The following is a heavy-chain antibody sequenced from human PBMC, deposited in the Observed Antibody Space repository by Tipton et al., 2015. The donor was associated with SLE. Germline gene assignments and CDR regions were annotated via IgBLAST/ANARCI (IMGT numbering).Heavy chain of an antibody. CDR1: GVSISTYY. Sequence: TLSLTCSVSGVSISTYYWSWIRQSPGKGLEWIGEINHGGSTNYNPSLKSRVTISEDTSKNQFSLKLTSVTAADTAIYYCARGYCSDGVCYGFGFFDYWGQGNLVTVSS. CDR2: INHGGST. D-gene: IGHD2-8*01. J-gene: IGHJ4*02. CDR3: ARGYCSDGVCYGFGFFDY. V-gene: IGHV4-34*01.